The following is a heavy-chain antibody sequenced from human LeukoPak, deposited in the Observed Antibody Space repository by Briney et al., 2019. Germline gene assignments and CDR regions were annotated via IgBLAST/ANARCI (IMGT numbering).Heavy chain of an antibody. V-gene: IGHV4-4*02. J-gene: IGHJ4*02. CDR1: GGSISSSNW. D-gene: IGHD3-9*01. CDR3: ARGQLRYFDWLSLPFDY. CDR2: IYHSGST. Sequence: SETLSLTCAVSGGSISSSNWWSWVRQPPGKGLEWIGEIYHSGSTNYNPSLKSRVTISVDKSKNQFSLKLSSVTAADTAVYYCARGQLRYFDWLSLPFDYWGQGTLVTVSS.